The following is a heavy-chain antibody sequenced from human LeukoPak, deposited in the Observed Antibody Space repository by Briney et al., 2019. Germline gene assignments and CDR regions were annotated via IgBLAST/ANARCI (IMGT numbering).Heavy chain of an antibody. D-gene: IGHD6-13*01. Sequence: PSETLSLTCAVSGGSFSGYYWSWIRQPPGKGLEWIGEINYSRSTNYNPSLKSRVTISVDTSKNKFSLKLSSVTAADTAVYYCARDIARPPTCWGEGSLVTVSS. CDR3: ARDIARPPTC. J-gene: IGHJ4*02. CDR1: GGSFSGYY. CDR2: INYSRST. V-gene: IGHV4-34*01.